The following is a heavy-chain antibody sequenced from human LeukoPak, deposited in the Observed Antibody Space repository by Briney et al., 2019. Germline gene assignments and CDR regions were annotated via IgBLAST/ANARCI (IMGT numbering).Heavy chain of an antibody. D-gene: IGHD3-22*01. CDR2: ISSSGSTI. Sequence: GGSLRLSCAASGFTFSDYYMSWIRQAPEKGLEWVSYISSSGSTIYYADSVKGRFTISRDNAKNSLYLQMNSLRAEDTAVYYCASMGYYYDSSGYYRYWGQGTLVTVSS. J-gene: IGHJ4*02. CDR3: ASMGYYYDSSGYYRY. CDR1: GFTFSDYY. V-gene: IGHV3-11*01.